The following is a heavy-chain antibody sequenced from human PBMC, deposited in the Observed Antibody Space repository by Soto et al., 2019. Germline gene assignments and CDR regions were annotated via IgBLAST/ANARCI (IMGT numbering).Heavy chain of an antibody. V-gene: IGHV3-49*03. CDR3: TRVRMVRGVRFGFYFDY. CDR1: GFTFGDYA. D-gene: IGHD3-10*01. CDR2: IRSKAYGGTT. J-gene: IGHJ4*02. Sequence: GGSLRLSCTASGFTFGDYAMSWFRQAPGKGLEWVGFIRSKAYGGTTEYAASVKGRFTISRDDSKSIAYLQMNSLKTEDTAVYYCTRVRMVRGVRFGFYFDYWGQGTLVTVSS.